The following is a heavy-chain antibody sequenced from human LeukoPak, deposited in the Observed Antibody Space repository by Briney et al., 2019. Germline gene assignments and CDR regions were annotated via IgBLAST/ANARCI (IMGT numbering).Heavy chain of an antibody. CDR2: IYYSGST. D-gene: IGHD4-17*01. Sequence: SQTLSLTCTVSGGSISSGGYYWSWIRQYPGKGLEWIGYIYYSGSTYYNPSLKSRVTISVDTSKKQFSLKLSSVTAADTAVYYCARGGYGDYNLYYYGMDVWGQGTTVTVSS. CDR1: GGSISSGGYY. CDR3: ARGGYGDYNLYYYGMDV. V-gene: IGHV4-31*03. J-gene: IGHJ6*02.